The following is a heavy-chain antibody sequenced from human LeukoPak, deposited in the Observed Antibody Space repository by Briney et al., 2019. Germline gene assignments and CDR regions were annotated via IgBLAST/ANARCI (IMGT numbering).Heavy chain of an antibody. CDR2: INAGNGNT. CDR3: ARESVRAARRPDLPDY. V-gene: IGHV1-3*01. J-gene: IGHJ4*02. CDR1: GYTFTSYA. Sequence: ASVKVSCKASGYTFTSYAMHWVRQAPGQRLEWMGWINAGNGNTKYSQKFQGRVTITRDTSASTAYMELSSLRSEGTAVYYCARESVRAARRPDLPDYWGQGTLVTVSS. D-gene: IGHD6-6*01.